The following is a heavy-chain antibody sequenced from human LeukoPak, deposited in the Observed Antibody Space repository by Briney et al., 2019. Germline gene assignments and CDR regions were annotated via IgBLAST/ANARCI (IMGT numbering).Heavy chain of an antibody. CDR3: ARAQYYDILTHSNWFDP. J-gene: IGHJ5*02. V-gene: IGHV4-31*03. Sequence: PSETLSLTCTVSGGFIRSGGYYWHWIRQFPGKGVQWIVYIYYGETTYYNPSRESRVSISVDTSKNQFSLKLTSVTAADTAIYYCARAQYYDILTHSNWFDPWGQGTLVSVSS. CDR2: IYYGETT. CDR1: GGFIRSGGYY. D-gene: IGHD3-9*01.